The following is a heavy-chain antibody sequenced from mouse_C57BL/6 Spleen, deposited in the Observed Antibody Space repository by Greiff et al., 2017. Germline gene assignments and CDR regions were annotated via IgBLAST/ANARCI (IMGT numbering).Heavy chain of an antibody. CDR2: ISDGGSYT. J-gene: IGHJ2*01. CDR3: ARDGVSYYFDY. V-gene: IGHV5-4*01. CDR1: GLTFSSYA. Sequence: EVQWVESGGGLVKPGGSLKLSCAASGLTFSSYAMSWARQTPEKRLEWVATISDGGSYTYYPDNVKGRFTISRDNAKNNLYLQMSHLKSEDTAMYYCARDGVSYYFDYWGQGTTLTVSS.